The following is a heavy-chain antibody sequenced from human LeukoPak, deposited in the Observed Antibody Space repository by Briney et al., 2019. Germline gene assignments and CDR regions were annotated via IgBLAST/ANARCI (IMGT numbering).Heavy chain of an antibody. D-gene: IGHD3-10*02. J-gene: IGHJ4*02. CDR1: GGSFSGYY. CDR2: INHSGST. V-gene: IGHV4-34*01. CDR3: ARDFTDVRGNFDY. Sequence: KTSETLSLTCAVYGGSFSGYYWSWIRQPPGKGLEWIGEINHSGSTNYNPSLKSRVTISVDTSKNQFSLKLSSVTAADTAVYYCARDFTDVRGNFDYWGQGTLVTVSS.